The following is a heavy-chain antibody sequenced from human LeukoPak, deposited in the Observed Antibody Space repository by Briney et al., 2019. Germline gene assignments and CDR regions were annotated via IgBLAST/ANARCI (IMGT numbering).Heavy chain of an antibody. CDR2: IYSGGST. CDR3: AREPITMVRGVIITSGHDAFDI. J-gene: IGHJ3*02. V-gene: IGHV3-66*01. Sequence: GGSLRLSCAASGFTFSSYEMNWVRQAPGKGLEWVSIIYSGGSTFYADSVKGRFTISRDNAKNSLYLQMNSLRAEDTAVYYCAREPITMVRGVIITSGHDAFDIWGQGTMVTVSS. D-gene: IGHD3-10*01. CDR1: GFTFSSYE.